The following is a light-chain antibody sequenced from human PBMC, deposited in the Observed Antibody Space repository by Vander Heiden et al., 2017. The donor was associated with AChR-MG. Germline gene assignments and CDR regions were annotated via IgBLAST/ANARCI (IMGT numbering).Light chain of an antibody. V-gene: IGKV2-28*01. CDR1: QSLLHSNGYNY. J-gene: IGKJ3*01. Sequence: IVMTQSPLSLPVTPGEPASISCRSNQSLLHSNGYNYLDWYLQKPGQSPQLLIYLVSSRASGVPDRFSGSGSGTDFTLTISRVEAEDVGVYYCMQTLQTPGTFGPGTKVDIK. CDR3: MQTLQTPGT. CDR2: LVS.